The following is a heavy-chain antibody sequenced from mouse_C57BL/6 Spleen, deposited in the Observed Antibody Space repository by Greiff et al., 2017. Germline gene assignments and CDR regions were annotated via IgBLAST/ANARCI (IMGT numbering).Heavy chain of an antibody. D-gene: IGHD2-2*01. Sequence: EVQVVESGAGLVKPGGSLKLSCAASGFTFSSYAMSWVRQTPEKRLEWVAFISSGGDYTYYADNVKGRFTISRDNARNTLYLQLSSLKSDDTAIYYCTRDGYDYAMDYWGQGTSVTVSS. V-gene: IGHV5-9-1*02. CDR3: TRDGYDYAMDY. J-gene: IGHJ4*01. CDR1: GFTFSSYA. CDR2: ISSGGDYT.